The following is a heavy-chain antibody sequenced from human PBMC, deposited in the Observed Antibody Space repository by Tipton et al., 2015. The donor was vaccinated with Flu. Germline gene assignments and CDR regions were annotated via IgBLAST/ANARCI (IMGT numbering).Heavy chain of an antibody. J-gene: IGHJ4*02. D-gene: IGHD4-23*01. V-gene: IGHV4-59*01. CDR2: IYYGGST. CDR3: ARVYGGRVAY. CDR1: GGSISSYY. Sequence: GLVKPSETLSLTCTVSGGSISSYYWSWIRQPPGKGLEWIGYIYYGGSTNYNPSLKSRVTISVDTSKNQFSLKLSSVTAADTAVYYCARVYGGRVAYWGQGTLVTVSS.